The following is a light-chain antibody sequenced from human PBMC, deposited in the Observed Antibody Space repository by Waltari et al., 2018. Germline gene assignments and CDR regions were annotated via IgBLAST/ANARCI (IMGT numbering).Light chain of an antibody. CDR2: RND. Sequence: QSVLTQPPSASGTPGQRVTISCSGISSNIGNNYVFWYQQLPGKAPKLLIYRNDQRPTGGPDRSAASTSVTSASLAIGGLRSEDEAIYHCAAWDNSLGRWVFGEGTKLTVL. V-gene: IGLV1-47*01. CDR3: AAWDNSLGRWV. CDR1: SSNIGNNY. J-gene: IGLJ3*02.